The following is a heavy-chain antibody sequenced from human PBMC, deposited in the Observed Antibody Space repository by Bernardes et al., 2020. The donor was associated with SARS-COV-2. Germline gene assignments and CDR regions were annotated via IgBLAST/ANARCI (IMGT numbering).Heavy chain of an antibody. CDR2: FHTSGTM. D-gene: IGHD6-13*01. J-gene: IGHJ4*02. V-gene: IGHV4-61*02. Sequence: SETLSLTCTVSGGSISSANYYWSWIRQPAGKGLEWIGRFHTSGTMNYNPSLRSRVTLSVDTSKNHFSLNLTSLTAADTAVYYCARGGTRGSSWIVYWGQGIMVTVSA. CDR1: GGSISSANYY. CDR3: ARGGTRGSSWIVY.